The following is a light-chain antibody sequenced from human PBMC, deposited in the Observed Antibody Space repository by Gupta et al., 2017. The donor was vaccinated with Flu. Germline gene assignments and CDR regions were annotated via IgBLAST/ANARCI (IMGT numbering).Light chain of an antibody. Sequence: DIQMTQSPSTLSASVGDRVTITCRTSQSISSWLAWYQQKPGRAPKLLIYMTSTLESGVASRFSGSGSGTEFTLTISSLQPDDFATYYCQQYNTYSSFGPGTKVDVK. V-gene: IGKV1-5*03. CDR2: MTS. J-gene: IGKJ3*01. CDR1: QSISSW. CDR3: QQYNTYSS.